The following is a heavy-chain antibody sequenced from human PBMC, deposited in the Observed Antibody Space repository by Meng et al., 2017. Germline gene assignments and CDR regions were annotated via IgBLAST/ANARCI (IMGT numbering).Heavy chain of an antibody. CDR2: INPNSGGT. V-gene: IGHV1-2*06. J-gene: IGHJ4*02. Sequence: QGEVVQSGGEGKKPGASVKVSCKASGYTFTGYYMHWVRQAPGQGLEWMGRINPNSGGTNYAQKFQGRVTMTRDTSISTAYMELSRLRSDDTAVYYCARFGGIVATISAFDYWGQGTLVTVSS. CDR3: ARFGGIVATISAFDY. D-gene: IGHD5-12*01. CDR1: GYTFTGYY.